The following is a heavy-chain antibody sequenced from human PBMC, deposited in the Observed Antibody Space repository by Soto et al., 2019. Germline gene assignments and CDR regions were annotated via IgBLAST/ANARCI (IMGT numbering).Heavy chain of an antibody. CDR3: ARNHILTGYRRSSFDY. CDR1: GGSISSGDYY. V-gene: IGHV4-30-4*01. Sequence: QVQLQESGPGLVKPSQTLSLTCTVSGGSISSGDYYWSWIRQPPGKGLEWIGYIYYSGSTYYNPSLKSRVTISVDTSKHQFSLKLSSVTAADTAVYYCARNHILTGYRRSSFDYWGQGTLVTVSS. D-gene: IGHD3-9*01. J-gene: IGHJ4*02. CDR2: IYYSGST.